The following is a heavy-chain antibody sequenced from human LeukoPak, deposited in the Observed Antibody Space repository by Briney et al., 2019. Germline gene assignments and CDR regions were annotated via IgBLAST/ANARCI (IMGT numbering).Heavy chain of an antibody. CDR3: VKGEYSSTWLLDY. J-gene: IGHJ4*02. Sequence: GGSLRLSCSASGFTFSSYAMYWVRQAPGKGLESVSTISSNGVTTCYEDSVKGRFTISRDNSKNTLYLQMSSLRPDDTAVYYCVKGEYSSTWLLDYWGQGTLVTVSS. CDR2: ISSNGVTT. D-gene: IGHD6-13*01. CDR1: GFTFSSYA. V-gene: IGHV3-64D*06.